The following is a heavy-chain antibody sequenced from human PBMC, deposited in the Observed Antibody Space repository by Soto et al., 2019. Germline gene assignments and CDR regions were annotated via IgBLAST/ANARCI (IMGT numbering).Heavy chain of an antibody. CDR1: GFTFSSYS. CDR3: ARVLGGLAAAGYYYYGMDV. Sequence: GGSLRLSCAASGFTFSSYSMNWVRQAPGKGLEWVSSISSSSSYIYYADSVKGRFTISRDNAKNSLYLQMNSLRAEDMAVYYCARVLGGLAAAGYYYYGMDVWGQGTTVTVSS. CDR2: ISSSSSYI. D-gene: IGHD6-13*01. V-gene: IGHV3-21*01. J-gene: IGHJ6*02.